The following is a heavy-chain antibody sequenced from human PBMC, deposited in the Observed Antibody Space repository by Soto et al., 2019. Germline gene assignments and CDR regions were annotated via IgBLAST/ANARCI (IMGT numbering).Heavy chain of an antibody. V-gene: IGHV4-59*01. Sequence: PSETLSLTCTVSGGSTSSYYWSWIRQPPGKGLEWIGHIYSSGSTDYNPSLKSRVTISVDTSKNQFSMNLRSVTAADTAVYYCARDPGYCSGVRCHNWFDPWGQGTLVTVSS. J-gene: IGHJ5*02. CDR1: GGSTSSYY. CDR3: ARDPGYCSGVRCHNWFDP. CDR2: IYSSGST. D-gene: IGHD2-15*01.